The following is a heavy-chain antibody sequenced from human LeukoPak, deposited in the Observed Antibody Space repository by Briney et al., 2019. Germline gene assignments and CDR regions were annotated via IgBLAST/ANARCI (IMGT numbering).Heavy chain of an antibody. CDR2: ISGSDDGT. CDR1: GFTFSTYA. V-gene: IGHV3-23*01. Sequence: PGGSLRLSCAASGFTFSTYAMSWVRQIPGKGLEWVSAISGSDDGTYYADSVKGRFTISRDNSRNTLYLQMNTLRAEDTAVYYCARINYGEYEAFDYWGRGTLVTVSS. J-gene: IGHJ4*02. CDR3: ARINYGEYEAFDY. D-gene: IGHD4-17*01.